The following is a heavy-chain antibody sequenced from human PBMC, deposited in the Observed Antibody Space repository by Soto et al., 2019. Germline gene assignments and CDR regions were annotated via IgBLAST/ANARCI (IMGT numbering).Heavy chain of an antibody. Sequence: QVQLQQWGAGLLKPSETLSLTCAVYGESFSGHYWSWIRQPPGKGLEWIGEINQGGRTNYNPSLKSRVTISVDTSKNQFSLKLSSVTAADTAVYYCARRRPYYFDNSGYYYWGQGTLVTVSS. V-gene: IGHV4-34*01. D-gene: IGHD3-22*01. CDR3: ARRRPYYFDNSGYYY. CDR2: INQGGRT. CDR1: GESFSGHY. J-gene: IGHJ4*02.